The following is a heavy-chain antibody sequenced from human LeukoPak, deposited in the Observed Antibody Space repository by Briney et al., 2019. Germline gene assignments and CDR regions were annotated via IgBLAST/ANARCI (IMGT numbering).Heavy chain of an antibody. V-gene: IGHV4-59*01. D-gene: IGHD5-24*01. CDR3: ARYASRDGYNWNYFDY. Sequence: SETLSLTCTVSGGSISSYYWSWIRQPSGKGLEWIGYIYYSGSTNYNPSLKSRVTISVDTSKNQFSLKLSSVTAADTAVYYCARYASRDGYNWNYFDYWGQGALVTVSS. CDR1: GGSISSYY. CDR2: IYYSGST. J-gene: IGHJ4*02.